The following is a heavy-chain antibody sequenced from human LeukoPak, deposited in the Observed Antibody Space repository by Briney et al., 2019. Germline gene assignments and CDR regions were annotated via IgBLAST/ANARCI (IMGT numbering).Heavy chain of an antibody. J-gene: IGHJ4*02. CDR3: ARGDYYDSSGYSYSGYFDY. CDR1: GYSFTSYW. V-gene: IGHV5-51*01. Sequence: GESLKISCKGSGYSFTSYWIGWVRQVPGKGLEWMGIIYPGDSDTRYSPSFQGQVTISADKSISTAYLQWSSLKASDTAMYYCARGDYYDSSGYSYSGYFDYWGQGTLVTVSS. CDR2: IYPGDSDT. D-gene: IGHD3-22*01.